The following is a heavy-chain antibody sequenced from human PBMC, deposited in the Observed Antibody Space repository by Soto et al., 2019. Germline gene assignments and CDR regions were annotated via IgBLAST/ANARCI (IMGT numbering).Heavy chain of an antibody. CDR1: GFTFSSYA. D-gene: IGHD6-19*01. J-gene: IGHJ4*02. V-gene: IGHV3-30-3*01. Sequence: QVQLVESGGGVVQPGRSLRLSCAASGFTFSSYAMHWVRQAPGKGLEWVAVISYDGSNKYYADSVKGRFTISRDNSKNTLYLQMNSLRAEDTAVYYCARDPHGSGCLDYWGQGTLVTVSS. CDR3: ARDPHGSGCLDY. CDR2: ISYDGSNK.